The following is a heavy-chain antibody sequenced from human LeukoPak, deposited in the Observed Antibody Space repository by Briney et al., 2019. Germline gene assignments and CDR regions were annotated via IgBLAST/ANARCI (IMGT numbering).Heavy chain of an antibody. CDR2: IMQDESEK. D-gene: IGHD6-13*01. J-gene: IGHJ3*01. CDR3: AREVYSSSRPADAFDV. CDR1: GFTFSTYW. Sequence: GGSLRLSCVGSGFTFSTYWMSWVRQAPGKGLEWVANIMQDESEKNYVDSVKGRFTISRDNAKNSLYLQMNSLRAEDTAVYYCAREVYSSSRPADAFDVWGQGTVVTVSS. V-gene: IGHV3-7*01.